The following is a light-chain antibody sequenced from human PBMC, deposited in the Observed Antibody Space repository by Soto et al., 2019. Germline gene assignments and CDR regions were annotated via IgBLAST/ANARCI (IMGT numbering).Light chain of an antibody. CDR3: QQYYSTPWT. Sequence: PDSPSLSLRERATLSRKTTHRVFASYYENNHLAWYQQKPGQPPRLLIYWASTRESGVPDRFSGSGSGTEFTLTISSLQAEDVAVYYCQQYYSTPWTFGQGTKVDIK. J-gene: IGKJ1*01. V-gene: IGKV4-1*01. CDR2: WAS. CDR1: HRVFASYYENNH.